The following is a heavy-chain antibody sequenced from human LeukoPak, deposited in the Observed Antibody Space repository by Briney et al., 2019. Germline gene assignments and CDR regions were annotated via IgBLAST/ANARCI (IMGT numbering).Heavy chain of an antibody. CDR3: ARPGCGGNCYYRMDV. D-gene: IGHD2-21*01. Sequence: GGSLRLSCAASGFTFSSYAMTWVRQAPGKGLEWTSAVSYDITRTFYADSVKGRFAISRDNSRNTLFLQMNSLRADDTAVYYCARPGCGGNCYYRMDVWGKGTTVTVSS. J-gene: IGHJ6*04. CDR2: VSYDITRT. V-gene: IGHV3-23*01. CDR1: GFTFSSYA.